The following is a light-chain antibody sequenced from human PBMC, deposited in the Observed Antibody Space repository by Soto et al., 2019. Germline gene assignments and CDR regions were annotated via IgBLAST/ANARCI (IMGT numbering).Light chain of an antibody. CDR3: QQINEFPIT. Sequence: DIVTIPCRASQDISSVLAWYQQKPGKAPNLLIYEASSLESGGPSRFSGSGSGTDFSLTISSLQPENFATYYCQQINEFPITFGQGTRL. J-gene: IGKJ5*01. CDR2: EAS. CDR1: QDISSV. V-gene: IGKV1-13*02.